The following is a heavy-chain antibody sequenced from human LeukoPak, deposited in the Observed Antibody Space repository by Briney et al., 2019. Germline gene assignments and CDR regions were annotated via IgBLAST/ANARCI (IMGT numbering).Heavy chain of an antibody. CDR2: IYYSGST. CDR1: GYSISSSSYY. Sequence: PSETLSLTCTVSGYSISSSSYYWGWIRQPPGKGLEWIGSIYYSGSTYYNPSLKSRVTISVDTSKNQFSLKLSSVTAADTAVYYCARVNYYDSSGYPEPAVNWFDPWGQGTLVTVSS. CDR3: ARVNYYDSSGYPEPAVNWFDP. V-gene: IGHV4-39*07. D-gene: IGHD3-22*01. J-gene: IGHJ5*02.